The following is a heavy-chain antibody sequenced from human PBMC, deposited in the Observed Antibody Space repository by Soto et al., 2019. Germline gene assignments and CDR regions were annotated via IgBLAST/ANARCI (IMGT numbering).Heavy chain of an antibody. Sequence: QVQLQESGPGLVKPSQTLSLTCTVSGGSISSGGYYWSWIRQHPGKGLEWIGYIYYSGSTYYNPSLKSRVTISVDTSKTLFSLKLSSVTAADTAVYYCARSGYSYGPNPLLYWGQGTLVTVSS. D-gene: IGHD5-18*01. CDR3: ARSGYSYGPNPLLY. V-gene: IGHV4-31*03. J-gene: IGHJ4*02. CDR1: GGSISSGGYY. CDR2: IYYSGST.